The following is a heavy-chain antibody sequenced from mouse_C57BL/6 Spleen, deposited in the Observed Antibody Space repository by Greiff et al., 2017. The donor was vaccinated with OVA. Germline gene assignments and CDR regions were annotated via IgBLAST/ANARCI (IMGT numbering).Heavy chain of an antibody. CDR2: IHPNSGST. V-gene: IGHV1-64*01. Sequence: VQLQQPGAELVKPGASVKLSCKASGYTFTSYWMHWVKQRPGQGLEWIGMIHPNSGSTNYNEKFKSKATLTVDKSSSTAYMQLSSLTSEDSAVYYCARGNYGSSPAMDYWGQGTSVTVSS. J-gene: IGHJ4*01. CDR3: ARGNYGSSPAMDY. D-gene: IGHD1-1*01. CDR1: GYTFTSYW.